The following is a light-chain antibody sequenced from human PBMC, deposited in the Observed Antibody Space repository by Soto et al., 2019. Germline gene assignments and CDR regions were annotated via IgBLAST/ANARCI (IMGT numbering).Light chain of an antibody. J-gene: IGLJ1*01. CDR1: SSNVGGYNY. CDR3: SSYTSSSSYV. Sequence: QSALTQPASVSGSPGQSITISCTGTSSNVGGYNYVSWYQQHPGKAPKLMIYDVSNRPSGVSNRFSGPKSGNTASLTISGLQAEDEADYYCSSYTSSSSYVFGTGTKDTVL. CDR2: DVS. V-gene: IGLV2-14*01.